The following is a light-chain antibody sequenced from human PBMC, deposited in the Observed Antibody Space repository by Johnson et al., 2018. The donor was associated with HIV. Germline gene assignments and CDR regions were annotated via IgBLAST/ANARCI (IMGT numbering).Light chain of an antibody. J-gene: IGLJ1*01. CDR3: GTWDSSLSAYV. CDR2: DNN. Sequence: QSVLTQPPSVSAAPGQKVTISCSGSSSNIGNNYVSWYQQIPGTAPKLLIYDNNKLPSGIPDRFSGSKSGTSATLGITGLQTGDEADYYCGTWDSSLSAYVVGTGTKVTVL. CDR1: SSNIGNNY. V-gene: IGLV1-51*01.